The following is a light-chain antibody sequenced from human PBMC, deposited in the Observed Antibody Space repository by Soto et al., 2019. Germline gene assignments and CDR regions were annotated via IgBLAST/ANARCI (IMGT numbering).Light chain of an antibody. Sequence: IVLPQSPDTLSLSPGERATLSWRASQSVSSYLAWYQQKPGQAPRLLIYDASNRATGIPARFSGSGSGTDFTLTISSLEPEDFAVYYCQQRSNWPPITFGQGTRLEI. J-gene: IGKJ5*01. CDR1: QSVSSY. V-gene: IGKV3-11*01. CDR2: DAS. CDR3: QQRSNWPPIT.